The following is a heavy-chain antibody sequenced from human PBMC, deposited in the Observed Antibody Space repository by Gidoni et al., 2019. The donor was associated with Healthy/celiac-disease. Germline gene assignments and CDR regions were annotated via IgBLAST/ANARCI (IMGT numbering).Heavy chain of an antibody. CDR1: GFTFSSYV. J-gene: IGHJ6*02. V-gene: IGHV3-33*01. Sequence: QVQLVESGGGVVQPGRSLRLSCAASGFTFSSYVLHWVRQAPGKGLGWVAVIWYDGSNKYYADSVKGRFTISRDNSKNTLYLQMNSLRAEDTAVYYCARDQWYYYGSGSYPRGMDVWGQGTTVTVSS. CDR3: ARDQWYYYGSGSYPRGMDV. D-gene: IGHD3-10*01. CDR2: IWYDGSNK.